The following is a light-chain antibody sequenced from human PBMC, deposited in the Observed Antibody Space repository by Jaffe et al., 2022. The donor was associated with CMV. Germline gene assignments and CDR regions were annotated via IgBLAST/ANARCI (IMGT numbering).Light chain of an antibody. V-gene: IGLV2-14*03. Sequence: QSALSQPASVSGSPGQSVTVSCTGTSTDVGGKNYVSWYQQHPGKAPKLMIYDVSNRPSGVSNRFSGSKSGNTASLTISGLQAEDEADYYCSSFGANTMFGGGTKLTVL. CDR1: STDVGGKNY. CDR2: DVS. CDR3: SSFGANTM. J-gene: IGLJ3*02.